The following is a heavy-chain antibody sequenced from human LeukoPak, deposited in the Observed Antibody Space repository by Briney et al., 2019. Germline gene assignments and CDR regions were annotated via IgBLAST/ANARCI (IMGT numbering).Heavy chain of an antibody. J-gene: IGHJ4*02. V-gene: IGHV4-39*07. CDR2: IYYSGST. D-gene: IGHD6-6*01. Sequence: PSETLSLTCTVSGGSISSSSYYWGWIRQPPGKGLEWIGSIYYSGSTYYNPSLKSRVTISVDTSKNQFSLKLSSVTAADSAVYYCARLTRLSTSPDRYYLDYWGQGTLVTASS. CDR1: GGSISSSSYY. CDR3: ARLTRLSTSPDRYYLDY.